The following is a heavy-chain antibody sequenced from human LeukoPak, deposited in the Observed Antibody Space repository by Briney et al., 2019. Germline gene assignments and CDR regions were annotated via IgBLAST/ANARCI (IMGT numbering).Heavy chain of an antibody. CDR2: IHTSGDT. Sequence: GGSLRLSCEASGLTGSHNYVSWVRQAPGKGLEWVSAIHTSGDTCYADSVKGRFPISRDTSKTTLYLQINSLRVEDTAVYYCIVFGDSNHWGQGTLVTVS. V-gene: IGHV3-53*01. CDR1: GLTGSHNY. J-gene: IGHJ5*02. D-gene: IGHD4-17*01. CDR3: IVFGDSNH.